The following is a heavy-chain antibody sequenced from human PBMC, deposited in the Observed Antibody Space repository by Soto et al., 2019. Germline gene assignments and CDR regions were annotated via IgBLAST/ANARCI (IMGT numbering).Heavy chain of an antibody. CDR3: ARHYYYDSSYYYPTNPQLPLYY. CDR1: GYSFTSYW. Sequence: PGESLKISCKGSGYSFTSYWIAWVRQVPGKGLELMGVIYPGDSDIRYSPSFQGQVTISADKSISTAYLQWSSLKASDSAMYFCARHYYYDSSYYYPTNPQLPLYYWGQGTLVTVSS. D-gene: IGHD3-22*01. V-gene: IGHV5-51*01. J-gene: IGHJ4*02. CDR2: IYPGDSDI.